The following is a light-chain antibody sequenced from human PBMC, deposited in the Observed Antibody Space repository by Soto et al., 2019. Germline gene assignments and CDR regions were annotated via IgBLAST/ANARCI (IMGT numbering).Light chain of an antibody. CDR1: SSDVGDYNY. CDR3: SSYTSRSTCV. Sequence: QSALTQPASVSGSPGQSITISCTGTSSDVGDYNYVSWYQHHPGKAPKLMIYEVSNRPSGISDRFSGSNSGNTASLTIYGLEAEDEADYYFSSYTSRSTCVFGAGTKLTVL. CDR2: EVS. J-gene: IGLJ1*01. V-gene: IGLV2-14*01.